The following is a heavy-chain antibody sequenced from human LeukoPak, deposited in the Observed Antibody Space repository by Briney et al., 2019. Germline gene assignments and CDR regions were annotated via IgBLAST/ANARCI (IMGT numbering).Heavy chain of an antibody. D-gene: IGHD6-13*01. CDR1: SGSISSYY. J-gene: IGHJ4*02. V-gene: IGHV4-59*08. CDR2: IYYSGST. CDR3: ARQRNSSSCICYFFY. Sequence: SETQSPTWTVASGSISSYYWRWIRQPPGKGLEWRGYIYYSGSTNYPPSLKSRVTISVDTSKNPFSLKLSTVTAADTAVYYCARQRNSSSCICYFFYWGQGTLVTVSS.